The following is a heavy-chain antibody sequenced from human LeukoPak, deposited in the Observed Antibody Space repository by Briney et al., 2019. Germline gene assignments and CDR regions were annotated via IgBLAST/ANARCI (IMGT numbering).Heavy chain of an antibody. CDR2: IYYSGST. Sequence: SETLSLTCTVSGGSISSYYGSWIRQPPGKGLEWIGYIYYSGSTNYNPSLKSRVTISVDTSKNQFSLKLSSVTAADTAVYYCARESGPNWFDPWGQGTLVTVSS. CDR1: GGSISSYY. CDR3: ARESGPNWFDP. D-gene: IGHD1-14*01. V-gene: IGHV4-59*01. J-gene: IGHJ5*02.